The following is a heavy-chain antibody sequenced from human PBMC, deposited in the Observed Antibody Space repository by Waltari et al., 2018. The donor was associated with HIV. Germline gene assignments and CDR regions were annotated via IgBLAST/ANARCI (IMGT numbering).Heavy chain of an antibody. D-gene: IGHD3-10*01. Sequence: QVQLVESGGGVVQPGRSLSLSCAASGFTFSSYGMHWVRQAPGKGLEGVAVIWYDGSNKYYADSVKGRFSISRDNSKNTLYLQMNSLRAEDTAVYFCARRGVLTYYYTMDVWGQGTTVTVSS. J-gene: IGHJ6*02. CDR2: IWYDGSNK. V-gene: IGHV3-33*01. CDR3: ARRGVLTYYYTMDV. CDR1: GFTFSSYG.